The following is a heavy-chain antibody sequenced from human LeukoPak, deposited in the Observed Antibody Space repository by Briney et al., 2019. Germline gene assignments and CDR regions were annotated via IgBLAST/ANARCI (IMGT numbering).Heavy chain of an antibody. CDR3: ARHEGYCSSTSCYLWFDP. V-gene: IGHV5-51*01. CDR1: GYSFTSYW. CDR2: IYPGDSDT. J-gene: IGHJ5*02. D-gene: IGHD2-2*01. Sequence: GESLKISCKGSGYSFTSYWIGWVRQMPGKGLEWMGIIYPGDSDTRYSPSFQGQVTISADKSISTAYLQWSSLKASDTAMYYCARHEGYCSSTSCYLWFDPWGQGTLVTVSS.